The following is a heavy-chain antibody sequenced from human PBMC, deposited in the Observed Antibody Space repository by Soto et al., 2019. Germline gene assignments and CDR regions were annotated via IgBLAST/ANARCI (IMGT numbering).Heavy chain of an antibody. Sequence: SETLCLPYTVAGGYIRSFDGSWIRQPPGKGLEWIGYIYYSGSTNYNPSLKSRVTISVDTSKNQFSLKLSPVTAADTAVYYCARSDGRYWGQGTLVTVSS. V-gene: IGHV4-59*01. J-gene: IGHJ4*02. CDR2: IYYSGST. CDR1: GGYIRSFD. CDR3: ARSDGRY.